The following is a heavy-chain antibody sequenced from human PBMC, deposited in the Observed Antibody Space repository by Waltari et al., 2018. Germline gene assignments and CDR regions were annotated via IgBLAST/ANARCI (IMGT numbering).Heavy chain of an antibody. V-gene: IGHV1-69-2*01. CDR3: RLASGSYYNVGAFDI. CDR1: GYTFTDYY. Sequence: EVQLVQSGAEVKKPGATVKISCKVSGYTFTDYYLHWVQQAPGKGLEWMGLVDPEEGETIYAEKVQGRVTITADTSTDTAYMELSSLRSEDTAVYYCRLASGSYYNVGAFDIWGQGTMGTVSS. D-gene: IGHD3-10*01. J-gene: IGHJ3*02. CDR2: VDPEEGET.